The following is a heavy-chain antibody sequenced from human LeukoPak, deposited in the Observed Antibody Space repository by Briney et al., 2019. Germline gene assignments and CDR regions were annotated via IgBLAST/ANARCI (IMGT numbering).Heavy chain of an antibody. D-gene: IGHD6-25*01. J-gene: IGHJ5*02. CDR2: IYTSGST. V-gene: IGHV4-4*07. Sequence: SETLSLTCTVSGGSISSYYWSWIRQPAGKGLEWIGRIYTSGSTNYNPSLKSRVTMSVDTSKNQFSLKLSSVTAADTAVYYYARDVGIAARAAVNWFDPCGQGTLVTVSS. CDR3: ARDVGIAARAAVNWFDP. CDR1: GGSISSYY.